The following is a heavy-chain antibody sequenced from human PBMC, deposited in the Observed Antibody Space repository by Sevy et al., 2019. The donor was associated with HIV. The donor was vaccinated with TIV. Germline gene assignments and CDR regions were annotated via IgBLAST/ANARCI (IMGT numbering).Heavy chain of an antibody. V-gene: IGHV3-30*02. Sequence: GGSLRLSCTASGFTFSNFGMHWVRQVPGKGLEWATFIRYDGSDKYYAASVKGRFTISRDDSKNTLYLQMDSLRPEDTAIYYCAKDLAGPGRRYFDFWGQRALVTVSS. CDR1: GFTFSNFG. CDR3: AKDLAGPGRRYFDF. J-gene: IGHJ4*02. D-gene: IGHD6-13*01. CDR2: IRYDGSDK.